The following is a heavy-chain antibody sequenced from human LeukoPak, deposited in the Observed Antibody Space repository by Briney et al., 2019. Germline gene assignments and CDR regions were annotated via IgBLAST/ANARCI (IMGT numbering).Heavy chain of an antibody. V-gene: IGHV3-11*01. Sequence: GGSLRLSCAASGFTFSDYYMSWIRQAPGKGLEWVSYISSSGSTIYYADSVKGRFTISRDNAKNSLYLQMNSLRAEDTAVYYCARVTRHSYGQYYFDYWGQGTLVTVSS. CDR1: GFTFSDYY. CDR2: ISSSGSTI. D-gene: IGHD5-18*01. J-gene: IGHJ4*02. CDR3: ARVTRHSYGQYYFDY.